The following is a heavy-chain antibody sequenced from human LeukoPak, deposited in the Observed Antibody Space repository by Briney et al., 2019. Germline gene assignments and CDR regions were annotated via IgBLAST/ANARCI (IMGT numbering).Heavy chain of an antibody. J-gene: IGHJ4*02. Sequence: GGSLRLSCAASGFTFSNYAMQWVRQAPEKRLEYVSGTSGNGGTTYYANSVKGRFTMSRDNSRNTLYLQMGSLRPEDTAVYYCARDGKATNDYWGQGTLVTVSS. D-gene: IGHD5-24*01. CDR3: ARDGKATNDY. CDR2: TSGNGGTT. CDR1: GFTFSNYA. V-gene: IGHV3-64*01.